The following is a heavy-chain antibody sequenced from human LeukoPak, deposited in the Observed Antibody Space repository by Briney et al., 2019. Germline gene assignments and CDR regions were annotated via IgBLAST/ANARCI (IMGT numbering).Heavy chain of an antibody. CDR1: GYTFTGYY. Sequence: GASVKVSCKASGYTFTGYYMHWARQAPGQGLEWMGWINPNSGGTNYAQKFEGRVTMTRDTSISTAHMERSRLRSEDTAVYYCARDYFAANDYWGQGTLVTVSS. CDR2: INPNSGGT. V-gene: IGHV1-2*02. CDR3: ARDYFAANDY. D-gene: IGHD4/OR15-4a*01. J-gene: IGHJ4*02.